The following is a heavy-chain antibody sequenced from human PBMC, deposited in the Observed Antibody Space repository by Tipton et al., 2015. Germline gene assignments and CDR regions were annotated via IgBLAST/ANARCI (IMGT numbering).Heavy chain of an antibody. CDR2: INPSGGST. V-gene: IGHV1-46*01. CDR3: ARGVVTTIFGSGMDV. J-gene: IGHJ6*02. D-gene: IGHD3-3*01. CDR1: GYTFTSYY. Sequence: QSGPEVKKPGASVKVSCKASGYTFTSYYMHWVRQAPGQGLEWMGIINPSGGSTSYAQKFQGRVTMTRDTSTSTVYMELSSLRSEDTAVYYCARGVVTTIFGSGMDVWGQGTTVTVSS.